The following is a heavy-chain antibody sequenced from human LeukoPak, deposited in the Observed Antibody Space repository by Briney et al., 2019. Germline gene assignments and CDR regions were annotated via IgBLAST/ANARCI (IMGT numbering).Heavy chain of an antibody. CDR2: LSGSGDST. D-gene: IGHD6-6*01. CDR1: GFTFSNYA. J-gene: IGHJ4*02. CDR3: AKGRGYSSSSGDFDY. Sequence: PGGSLRLSCAASGFTFSNYAMSWVRQAPGKGLEWVSALSGSGDSTYYADSVEGRFTISRDNSKNTLYLQMNSLRAEDTAVYYCAKGRGYSSSSGDFDYWGQGTLVTVSS. V-gene: IGHV3-23*01.